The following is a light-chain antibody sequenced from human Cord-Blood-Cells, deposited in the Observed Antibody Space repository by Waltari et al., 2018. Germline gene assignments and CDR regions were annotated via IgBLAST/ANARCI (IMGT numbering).Light chain of an antibody. V-gene: IGLV2-8*01. CDR3: SSYAVSNTG. CDR1: SSDVGGYNY. CDR2: EVS. J-gene: IGLJ1*01. Sequence: QSALTQPPSASGSPGQSVTISCTGTSSDVGGYNYVSWYQQHPGKAPKRMIYEVSKRPAGVPDRFSGSKSGTTAALTVSGLQAEDEADYYCSSYAVSNTGFGTGTKVTVL.